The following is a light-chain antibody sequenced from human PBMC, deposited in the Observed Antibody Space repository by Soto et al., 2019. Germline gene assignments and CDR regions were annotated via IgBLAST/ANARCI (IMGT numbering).Light chain of an antibody. CDR1: SSNTESNW. J-gene: IGLJ2*01. Sequence: QSVVTQAPSVSGTPGQRVTISCSGSSSNTESNWVYWYQQLPGTAPKLLIYNNNQRPSGVSDRFSGSKSGTSASLAITGLRSDDEADYYCATWDDDLYTPIIGGGTKLTVL. V-gene: IGLV1-47*02. CDR2: NNN. CDR3: ATWDDDLYTPI.